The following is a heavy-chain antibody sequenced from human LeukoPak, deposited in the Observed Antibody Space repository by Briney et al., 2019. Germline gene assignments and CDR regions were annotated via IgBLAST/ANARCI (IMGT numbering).Heavy chain of an antibody. D-gene: IGHD3-3*01. Sequence: PSETLSLTCTVSGGSISSYYWSWIRQPPGKGPEWIGYIYYSGSTNYNPSLKSRVTISVDTSKNQFSLKLSSVTAADTAVYYCARGNDFWSGYSGDAFDIWGQGTMVTVSS. CDR3: ARGNDFWSGYSGDAFDI. V-gene: IGHV4-59*01. CDR2: IYYSGST. CDR1: GGSISSYY. J-gene: IGHJ3*02.